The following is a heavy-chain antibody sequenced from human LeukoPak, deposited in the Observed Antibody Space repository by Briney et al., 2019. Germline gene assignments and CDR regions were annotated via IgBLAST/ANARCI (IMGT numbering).Heavy chain of an antibody. CDR1: GGSISSYY. Sequence: SETLSLTCTVSGGSISSYYWSWIRQPAGKGLEWIGRIYTSGSTNYNPSLKSRVTMPVDTSKNQFSLKLSSVTAADTAVYYCARGGQWLVPNWFDPWGQGTLVTVSS. V-gene: IGHV4-4*07. CDR2: IYTSGST. J-gene: IGHJ5*02. CDR3: ARGGQWLVPNWFDP. D-gene: IGHD6-19*01.